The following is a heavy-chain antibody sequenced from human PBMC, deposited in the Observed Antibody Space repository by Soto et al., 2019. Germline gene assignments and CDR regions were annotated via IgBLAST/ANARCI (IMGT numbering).Heavy chain of an antibody. J-gene: IGHJ4*02. CDR1: GGSVSGYH. CDR3: AAIPRY. CDR2: FNNNGIP. V-gene: IGHV4-59*02. Sequence: PSETLSLTCTVSGGSVSGYHWSWIRQPPGKVLDCFVFFNNNGIPDYTPSLEIRVTLSLDISKNQISLILTSVTAADTAVYYCAAIPRYWGQGTLVTVSS. D-gene: IGHD2-2*02.